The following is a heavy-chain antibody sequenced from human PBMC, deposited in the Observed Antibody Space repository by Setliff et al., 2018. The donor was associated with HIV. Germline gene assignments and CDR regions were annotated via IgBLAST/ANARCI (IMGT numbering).Heavy chain of an antibody. D-gene: IGHD7-27*01. J-gene: IGHJ4*02. CDR1: GFTFSSYS. CDR3: ARTSLGISEDC. Sequence: GSLRLSCAASGFTFSSYSMNWVRQAPGKGLEWVSYISSSSSTIYYADSVKGRFTISRDNARNTLYLQMNSLRAEDTAVYYCARTSLGISEDCWGQGTLVTVSS. CDR2: ISSSSSTI. V-gene: IGHV3-48*04.